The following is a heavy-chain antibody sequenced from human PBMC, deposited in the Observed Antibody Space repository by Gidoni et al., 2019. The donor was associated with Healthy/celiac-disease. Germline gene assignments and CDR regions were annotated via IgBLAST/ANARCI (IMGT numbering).Heavy chain of an antibody. Sequence: QVTFRESGPALVKPTQTLTLTCTFSGFSLSTSGMCVSWIRQPPGKALEWLALIDWDDDKYYSTSLKTRLTISKDTSKNQVVLTMTNMDPVDTATYYCARMVTGDYDFWSGPGHDAFDIWGQGTMVTVSS. J-gene: IGHJ3*02. D-gene: IGHD3-3*01. CDR2: IDWDDDK. V-gene: IGHV2-70*01. CDR3: ARMVTGDYDFWSGPGHDAFDI. CDR1: GFSLSTSGMC.